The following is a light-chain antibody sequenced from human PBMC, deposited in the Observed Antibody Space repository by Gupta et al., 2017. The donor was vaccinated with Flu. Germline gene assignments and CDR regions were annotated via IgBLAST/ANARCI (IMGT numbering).Light chain of an antibody. J-gene: IGKJ4*01. V-gene: IGKV3-15*01. CDR1: QSVSSN. Sequence: PATLSVSPGERATLSCRASQSVSSNLAWYQQRPGQAPRLLIYGAFTRATGIPARFSGSGSGTEFTLTISSLQSEDFAVYYCQQYNNWPLTFGGGTKVEIK. CDR3: QQYNNWPLT. CDR2: GAF.